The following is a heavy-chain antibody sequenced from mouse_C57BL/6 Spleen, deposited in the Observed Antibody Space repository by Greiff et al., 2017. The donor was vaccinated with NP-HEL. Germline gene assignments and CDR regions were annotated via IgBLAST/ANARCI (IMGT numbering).Heavy chain of an antibody. J-gene: IGHJ3*01. CDR3: ARAEYDGYPWFAY. CDR1: GYSITSGYY. Sequence: EVQLKESGPGLVKPSQSLSLTCSVTGYSITSGYYWNWIRQFPGNKLEWMGYISYDGSNNYNPSLKNRISITRDTSKNQFFLKLNSVTTEDTATYYCARAEYDGYPWFAYWGQGTLVTVSA. D-gene: IGHD2-3*01. CDR2: ISYDGSN. V-gene: IGHV3-6*01.